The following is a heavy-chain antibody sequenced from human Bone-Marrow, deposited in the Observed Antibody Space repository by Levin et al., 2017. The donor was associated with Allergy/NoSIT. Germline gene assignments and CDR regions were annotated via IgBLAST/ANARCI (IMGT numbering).Heavy chain of an antibody. CDR1: GFTFSDYY. V-gene: IGHV3-11*01. CDR2: ISPSGTMI. CDR3: ARVTYYDSYGMDV. Sequence: PGGSLRLSFAASGFTFSDYYMTWIRQAPGKGLEWVSYISPSGTMIYDADSLGGRFTISRDNDKNSLYLQMSSLRVEDTAIYYCARVTYYDSYGMDVWGQGTTVTVSS. J-gene: IGHJ6*02. D-gene: IGHD3-22*01.